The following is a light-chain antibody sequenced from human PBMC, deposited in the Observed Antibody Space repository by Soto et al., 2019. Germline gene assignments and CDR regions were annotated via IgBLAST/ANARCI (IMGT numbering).Light chain of an antibody. CDR3: AAWDDSLNGWV. CDR1: SSNIGSNT. J-gene: IGLJ3*02. Sequence: QSVLTQPPSASGTPGQRVSISCSGSSSNIGSNTVNWHQQLPGTAPKLLIYSNNERPSGVPDRFSGSKSGTSASLAISGLHSEDEADYYCAAWDDSLNGWVFGGGTKLTVL. CDR2: SNN. V-gene: IGLV1-44*01.